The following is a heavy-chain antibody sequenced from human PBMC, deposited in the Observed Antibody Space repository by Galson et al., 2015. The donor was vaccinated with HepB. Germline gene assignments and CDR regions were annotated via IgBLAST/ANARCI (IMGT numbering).Heavy chain of an antibody. CDR2: ISYDGSNK. Sequence: SLRLSCAASGFTFSSYAMHWVRQAPGKGLEWVALISYDGSNKYYADSVKGRFTISRDNSKNTLYLQMNSLRAEDTAVYYCARDSARAYYGWGSYPMHDPRFDYWGQGTLVTVSS. D-gene: IGHD3-10*01. J-gene: IGHJ4*02. CDR1: GFTFSSYA. V-gene: IGHV3-30-3*01. CDR3: ARDSARAYYGWGSYPMHDPRFDY.